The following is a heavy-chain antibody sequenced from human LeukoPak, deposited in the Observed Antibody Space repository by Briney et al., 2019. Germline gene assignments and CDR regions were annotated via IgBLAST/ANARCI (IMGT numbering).Heavy chain of an antibody. Sequence: GGALRLSCAASGFTFSSYSMNGGRQAPGEGVEWGSSIISSSSYIYYADSVKGRFTISRDNAKSSLYLQLDSLRAAATAVSYCARVHVDIVATTDFDYWGQGTLVTASS. CDR2: IISSSSYI. CDR3: ARVHVDIVATTDFDY. D-gene: IGHD5-12*01. V-gene: IGHV3-21*01. J-gene: IGHJ4*02. CDR1: GFTFSSYS.